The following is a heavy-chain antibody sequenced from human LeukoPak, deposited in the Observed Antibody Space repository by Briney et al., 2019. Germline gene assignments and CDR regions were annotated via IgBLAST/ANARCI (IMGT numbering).Heavy chain of an antibody. CDR1: GGSFSGYY. CDR3: ARTPISPIYDYVWGSYRSSLFDY. V-gene: IGHV4-34*01. J-gene: IGHJ4*02. Sequence: KPSETLSLTCAVYGGSFSGYYWSWIRQPPGKGLEWIGEINHSGSTNYNPSLKNRVTISVDTSKNQFSLKLSSVTAADTAVYYCARTPISPIYDYVWGSYRSSLFDYWGQGTLVTVSS. CDR2: INHSGST. D-gene: IGHD3-16*02.